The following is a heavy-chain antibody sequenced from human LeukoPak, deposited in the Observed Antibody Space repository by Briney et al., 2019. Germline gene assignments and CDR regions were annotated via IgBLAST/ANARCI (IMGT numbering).Heavy chain of an antibody. V-gene: IGHV3-23*01. CDR3: AKAGCSSTSCYATSYYYYYYYMDV. CDR1: GFTFSSYA. J-gene: IGHJ6*03. CDR2: IRGSGGST. D-gene: IGHD2-2*01. Sequence: GGSLRLSCAASGFTFSSYAMSWVRQAPGKGLEWVSAIRGSGGSTYYADSVKGRFTISRDNSKNTLYLQMNSLRAEDTAVYYCAKAGCSSTSCYATSYYYYYYYMDVWGKGTTVTVSS.